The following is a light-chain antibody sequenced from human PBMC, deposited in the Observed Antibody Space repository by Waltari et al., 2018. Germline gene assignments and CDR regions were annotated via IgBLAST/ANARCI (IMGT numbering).Light chain of an antibody. CDR2: AAS. Sequence: DIQVTQSPSFLSASVGDRVTITCRASQGISSHLVWYQQKPGKAPKLLMSAASTLQSGVPSRFSGSGSGTEVTLIISSLQPEDFATYYCQQRNSYPITFGQGTRLEIK. J-gene: IGKJ5*01. V-gene: IGKV1-9*01. CDR3: QQRNSYPIT. CDR1: QGISSH.